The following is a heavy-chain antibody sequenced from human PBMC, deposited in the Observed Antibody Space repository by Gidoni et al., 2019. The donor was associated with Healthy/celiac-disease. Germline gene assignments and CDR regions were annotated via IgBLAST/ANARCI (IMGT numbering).Heavy chain of an antibody. J-gene: IGHJ3*02. V-gene: IGHV1-8*01. CDR2: MNPNSGNT. D-gene: IGHD1-26*01. CDR3: AGGRIGGSYSGRAFDI. Sequence: QLQLVQSGAEVKKPGASVKVSCKASGYTFTSYDINWVRQATGQGLEWMGWMNPNSGNTGYAQKFQCRVTMTRNTSISTAYMELSSLRSEETAVYYCAGGRIGGSYSGRAFDIWGQGTMVTVSS. CDR1: GYTFTSYD.